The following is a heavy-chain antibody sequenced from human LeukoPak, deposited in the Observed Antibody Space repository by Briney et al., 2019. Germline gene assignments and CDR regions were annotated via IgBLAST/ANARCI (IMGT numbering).Heavy chain of an antibody. J-gene: IGHJ6*02. CDR2: IYTSGST. V-gene: IGHV4-4*07. CDR1: GGSISSYY. CDR3: ARGHSYYYYGMDV. Sequence: SETLSLTYTVSGGSISSYYWSWIRQPAGKGLEWIGRIYTSGSTNYNPSLKGRVTMSVDTSKNQFSLKLSSVTAADTAVYYCARGHSYYYYGMDVWGQGTTVTVSS.